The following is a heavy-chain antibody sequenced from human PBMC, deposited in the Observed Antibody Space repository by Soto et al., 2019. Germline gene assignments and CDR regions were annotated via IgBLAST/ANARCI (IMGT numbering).Heavy chain of an antibody. J-gene: IGHJ4*02. CDR1: GGSISSSSYY. V-gene: IGHV4-39*01. Sequence: SETLSLTGTVSGGSISSSSYYWGWIRQPPGKGLEWIGSIYYSGSTYYNPSLKSRVTISVDTSKNQFSLKLSSVTAADTAVYYCARQLNYYGSGSYGDYWGQGTLVTVSS. CDR2: IYYSGST. D-gene: IGHD3-10*01. CDR3: ARQLNYYGSGSYGDY.